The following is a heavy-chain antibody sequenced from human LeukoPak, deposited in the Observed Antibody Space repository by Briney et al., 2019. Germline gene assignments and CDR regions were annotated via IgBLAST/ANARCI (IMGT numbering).Heavy chain of an antibody. Sequence: PGGSLRLSCAASGFTFSSYAMSWVRQAPGKGLEWVSAISGSGGSTYYADSVKGRFTISRDNSKNTLYLQMNSLKTEDTAVYYCTRHEDSSWYVYYYYYMDVWGKGTTVTVSS. CDR2: ISGSGGST. CDR3: TRHEDSSWYVYYYYYMDV. CDR1: GFTFSSYA. D-gene: IGHD6-13*01. V-gene: IGHV3-23*01. J-gene: IGHJ6*03.